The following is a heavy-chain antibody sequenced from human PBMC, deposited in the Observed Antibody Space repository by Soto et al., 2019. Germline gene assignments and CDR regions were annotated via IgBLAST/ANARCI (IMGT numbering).Heavy chain of an antibody. CDR3: ARDRSMYYGMDV. D-gene: IGHD2-8*01. Sequence: QVQLVQSGGEVKKPGASVKVSCKATGYTFTSFGISWVRQAPGQGLEWMGWISAYNGNTNYAQKLQGRVTMTTDTSTSTAYMEPRSLTSDDTAVYYCARDRSMYYGMDVWGQGTPVTVSS. CDR1: GYTFTSFG. J-gene: IGHJ6*02. V-gene: IGHV1-18*01. CDR2: ISAYNGNT.